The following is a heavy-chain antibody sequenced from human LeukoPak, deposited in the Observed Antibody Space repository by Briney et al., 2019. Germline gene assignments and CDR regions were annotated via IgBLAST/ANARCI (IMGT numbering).Heavy chain of an antibody. V-gene: IGHV4-34*01. CDR2: INHSGST. J-gene: IGHJ4*02. CDR3: ARDLRYDFWSGYSTRYFDY. D-gene: IGHD3-3*01. CDR1: GGSFRGHY. Sequence: SETLSLTCAVYGGSFRGHYWSWIRQPPGKGLEWIGEINHSGSTNYNPSLKSRVTISVDTSKNQFSLKLSSVTAADTAVYYCARDLRYDFWSGYSTRYFDYWGQGTLVTVSS.